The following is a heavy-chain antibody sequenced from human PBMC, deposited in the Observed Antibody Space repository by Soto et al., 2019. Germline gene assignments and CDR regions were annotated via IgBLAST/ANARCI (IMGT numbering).Heavy chain of an antibody. V-gene: IGHV1-18*01. CDR3: ARDRYCSGGSCYRDYYGMDV. J-gene: IGHJ6*02. CDR1: GYAFTNYA. D-gene: IGHD2-15*01. Sequence: ASVKVSCKASGYAFTNYATHWVRQAPGQRLEWMGWISAYNGNTNYAQSLQGRVTMTRDTSTSTAYMELRSLRSDDTAVYYCARDRYCSGGSCYRDYYGMDVWGQGTTVTVSS. CDR2: ISAYNGNT.